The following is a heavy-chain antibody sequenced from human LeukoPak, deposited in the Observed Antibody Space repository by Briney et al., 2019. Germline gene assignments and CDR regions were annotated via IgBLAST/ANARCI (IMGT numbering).Heavy chain of an antibody. V-gene: IGHV1-2*02. Sequence: AAVKVSCKASGYTFTGYNMQWLRQAPGQGLEWMGWINPNSGGTNYAQKFQGRVTMTRDTSISTAYMELSRLRSDDTAVYYCARDGHFDYWGQGTPVTLSS. CDR3: ARDGHFDY. CDR2: INPNSGGT. CDR1: GYTFTGYN. J-gene: IGHJ4*02.